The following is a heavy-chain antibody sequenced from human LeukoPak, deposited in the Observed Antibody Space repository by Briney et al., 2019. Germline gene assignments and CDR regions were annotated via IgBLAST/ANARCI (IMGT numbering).Heavy chain of an antibody. D-gene: IGHD6-13*01. J-gene: IGHJ5*02. V-gene: IGHV4-34*01. CDR2: INHSGST. CDR3: ARYSSSWNDNWFDP. CDR1: GGSFSGYY. Sequence: TSETLSLTCAVYGGSFSGYYWSWIRQSPGKGLEWIGEINHSGSTNYNPSLKSRVTISVDTSKNQFSLKLSSVTAADTAVYYCARYSSSWNDNWFDPWGQGTLVTVSS.